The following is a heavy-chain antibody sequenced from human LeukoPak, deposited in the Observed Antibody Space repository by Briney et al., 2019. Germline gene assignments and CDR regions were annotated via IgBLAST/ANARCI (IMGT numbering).Heavy chain of an antibody. CDR3: ARDRVGGAFDY. D-gene: IGHD3-16*01. CDR2: SNSGTNTI. CDR1: GFTFSSYA. J-gene: IGHJ4*02. Sequence: PGGSLRLSCAASGFTFSSYAMNWVRQAPGKGLEWLAFSNSGTNTIYYADSVKGRFTISRDNAKNSLFLQMNSLRVEDTAMYYWARDRVGGAFDYWGQGTLVSVSS. V-gene: IGHV3-48*01.